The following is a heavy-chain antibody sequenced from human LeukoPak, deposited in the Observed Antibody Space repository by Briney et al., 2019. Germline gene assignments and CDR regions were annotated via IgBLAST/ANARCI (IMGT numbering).Heavy chain of an antibody. CDR2: ISSSSSYI. CDR1: GFTFSSYS. D-gene: IGHD6-19*01. Sequence: PGGSLRLSCAGSGFTFSSYSMNWVRQAPGKGLEWVSSISSSSSYIYYADSVKGRFTISRDNAKNSLYLQMNSLRAEDTAVYYCARDPYSSGWLTYYFDYWGQGTLVTVSS. V-gene: IGHV3-21*01. CDR3: ARDPYSSGWLTYYFDY. J-gene: IGHJ4*02.